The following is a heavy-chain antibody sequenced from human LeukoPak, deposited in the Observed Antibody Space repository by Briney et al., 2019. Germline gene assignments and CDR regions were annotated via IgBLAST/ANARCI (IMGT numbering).Heavy chain of an antibody. Sequence: SETLSLTCTVSGGSISSYYWSWIRQPPGKGLEWIGYIYYSGSTNYNPSLKSRVTISVDTSKNQFSLKLSSVTAADTAVYYCARRGGLNDALDIWGQGTMVTVSS. D-gene: IGHD3-16*01. CDR3: ARRGGLNDALDI. J-gene: IGHJ3*02. CDR1: GGSISSYY. CDR2: IYYSGST. V-gene: IGHV4-59*01.